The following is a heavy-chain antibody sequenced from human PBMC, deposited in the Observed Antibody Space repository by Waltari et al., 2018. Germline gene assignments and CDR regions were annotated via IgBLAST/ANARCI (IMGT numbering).Heavy chain of an antibody. Sequence: QVQLQESGPGLVKPSETLSLTCAVSGYSISSGYYWGWIRQPPGKGLEWIGIIYHRGSTSYNPSLKSRVTISVDTSKNQFSLKLSSVTAADTAVYYCARGEYCSGGSSYSGSLDYWGQGTLVTVSS. CDR1: GYSISSGYY. D-gene: IGHD2-15*01. CDR3: ARGEYCSGGSSYSGSLDY. J-gene: IGHJ4*02. CDR2: IYHRGST. V-gene: IGHV4-38-2*01.